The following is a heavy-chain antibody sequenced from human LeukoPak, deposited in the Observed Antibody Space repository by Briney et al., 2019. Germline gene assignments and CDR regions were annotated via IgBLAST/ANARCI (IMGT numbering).Heavy chain of an antibody. CDR3: ARGGSSPPLDLSSWSPYFDY. V-gene: IGHV3-30*04. CDR1: GFTFSSYA. Sequence: GGSLRLSCAASGFTFSSYAMHWVRQAPGKGLEWVAVISYDGSNKYYADSVKGRFTISRDNSKNTLYLQMNSLRAEDTAVYYCARGGSSPPLDLSSWSPYFDYWGQGTLVTVSS. D-gene: IGHD6-13*01. J-gene: IGHJ4*02. CDR2: ISYDGSNK.